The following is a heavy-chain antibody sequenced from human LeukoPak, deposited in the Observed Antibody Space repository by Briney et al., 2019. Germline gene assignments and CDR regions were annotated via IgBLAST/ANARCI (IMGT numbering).Heavy chain of an antibody. Sequence: ASVKVSCKASGYTFTSYYMHWVRQAPGQGLEWMGIINPTTGDTTYAQMFQGRLTMTRDMSTSTVYMELSSLTSEDTAVFYCARYGFSAVWQGGWHAFDIWGQGTVVTVSS. CDR1: GYTFTSYY. V-gene: IGHV1-46*01. CDR3: ARYGFSAVWQGGWHAFDI. CDR2: INPTTGDT. J-gene: IGHJ3*02. D-gene: IGHD2-15*01.